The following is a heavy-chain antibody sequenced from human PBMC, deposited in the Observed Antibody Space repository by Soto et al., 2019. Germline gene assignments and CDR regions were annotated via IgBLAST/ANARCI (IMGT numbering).Heavy chain of an antibody. CDR1: GFTFSSYA. J-gene: IGHJ4*02. CDR2: ISSNGGST. D-gene: IGHD2-15*01. Sequence: PGGSLRLSCSASGFTFSSYAMHWVRQAPGKGLEYVSAISSNGGSTYYADSVKGRFTISSDNSKNTLYLQMSSLRAEDTAVYYCVKDSLLEVVAATLDYWGQGTLVTVSS. CDR3: VKDSLLEVVAATLDY. V-gene: IGHV3-64D*06.